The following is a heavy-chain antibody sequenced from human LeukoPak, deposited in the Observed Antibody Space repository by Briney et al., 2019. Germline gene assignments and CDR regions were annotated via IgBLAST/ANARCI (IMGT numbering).Heavy chain of an antibody. J-gene: IGHJ5*02. D-gene: IGHD6-13*01. CDR3: ARGYTSSYHWFDP. CDR1: GFTLSSYW. CDR2: INSAGSVI. Sequence: GGSLILSCAASGFTLSSYWLHWVRQAPGKGLAWVSRINSAGSVINYVDSVKGRFTVSRDNANNTVYLQMNSLRAEDTAVYYCARGYTSSYHWFDPWGQGTLVTVSS. V-gene: IGHV3-74*01.